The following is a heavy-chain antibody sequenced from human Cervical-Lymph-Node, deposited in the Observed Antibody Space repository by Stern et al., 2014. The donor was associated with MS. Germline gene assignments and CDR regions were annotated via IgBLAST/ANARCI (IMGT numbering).Heavy chain of an antibody. CDR1: GFSFTNYW. CDR2: IYPGDSDL. V-gene: IGHV5-51*03. J-gene: IGHJ6*02. CDR3: VRSDGDSESRHGMDV. Sequence: EVQLVESGAEVKKPGESLEISCKGSGFSFTNYWIAWVRQMPGKGLEWMGMIYPGDSDLRYSPSFQGQVTISADKSISTAYLQWTSLKASDSAMYYCVRSDGDSESRHGMDVWGQGTTVTVSS. D-gene: IGHD3-10*01.